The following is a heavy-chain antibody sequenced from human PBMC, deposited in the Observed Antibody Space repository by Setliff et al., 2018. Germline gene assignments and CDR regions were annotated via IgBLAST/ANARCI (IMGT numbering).Heavy chain of an antibody. D-gene: IGHD3-3*01. J-gene: IGHJ4*02. CDR2: IHDSGTT. CDR1: AGSVSSSSYY. CDR3: RLWSGYYKNDY. V-gene: IGHV4-39*07. Sequence: SETLSLTCSVSAGSVSSSSYYWGWIRQPPGKGLEWIGSIHDSGTTYYNPSLKSRLTMSVDTSKNQFSLKLTSVTAADSAVYYCRLWSGYYKNDYWGQGTLVTVSS.